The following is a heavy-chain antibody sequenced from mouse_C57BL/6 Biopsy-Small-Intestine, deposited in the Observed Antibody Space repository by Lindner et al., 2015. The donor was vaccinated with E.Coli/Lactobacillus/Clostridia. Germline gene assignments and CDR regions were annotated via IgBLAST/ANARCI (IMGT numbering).Heavy chain of an antibody. J-gene: IGHJ4*01. D-gene: IGHD2-1*01. CDR2: INPYNGDT. CDR3: ARGSYGNSNGYAMDY. CDR1: GYSFTGYF. Sequence: VQLQESGPELVKPGASVKISCKASGYSFTGYFMNWVKQSHGKSLEWIGRINPYNGDTFYNQKFKGKATLTVDKSSSTAHMELRSLTSEDPAVYYCARGSYGNSNGYAMDYWGQGTSVTVSS. V-gene: IGHV1-20*01.